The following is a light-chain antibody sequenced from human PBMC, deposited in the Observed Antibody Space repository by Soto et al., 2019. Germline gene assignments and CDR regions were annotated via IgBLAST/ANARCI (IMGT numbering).Light chain of an antibody. V-gene: IGKV3-20*01. CDR1: QSVRSSY. CDR3: QQYDTSSWT. Sequence: EIVLTQSPGTLSLSPGERATLSCRASQSVRSSYLAWYQQKPGQAPRLLIYGASSRATGIPDRFSGSGSGTDFTLTISRLEPEDSAVYYCQQYDTSSWTFGHGTKVEIK. CDR2: GAS. J-gene: IGKJ1*01.